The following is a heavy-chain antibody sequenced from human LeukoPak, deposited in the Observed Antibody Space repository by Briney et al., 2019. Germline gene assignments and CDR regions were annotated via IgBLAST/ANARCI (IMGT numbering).Heavy chain of an antibody. J-gene: IGHJ6*03. D-gene: IGHD3-22*01. CDR1: GFTFDDYG. Sequence: PGGSLRLSCAASGFTFDDYGMSWVRQAPGKGLEWVSYISSSGSTIYYADSVKGRFTISRDNAKNSLYLQMNSLRAEDTAVYYCARVPCDDYYDSSGYYGGGYYYYMDVWGKGTTVTVSS. CDR3: ARVPCDDYYDSSGYYGGGYYYYMDV. V-gene: IGHV3-11*04. CDR2: ISSSGSTI.